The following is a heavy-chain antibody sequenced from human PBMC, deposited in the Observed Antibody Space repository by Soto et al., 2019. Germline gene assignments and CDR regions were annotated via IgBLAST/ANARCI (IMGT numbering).Heavy chain of an antibody. Sequence: ASVKVSCKASGYTFTGYYMHWVRQAPGQGLEWMGWINPNSGGTNYAQKFQGRVTMTRDTSISTAYMELSRLRSDDTAVYYCARDSVLRSRAYYDSSGYYYFDYWGQGTLVTVSS. CDR2: INPNSGGT. CDR3: ARDSVLRSRAYYDSSGYYYFDY. CDR1: GYTFTGYY. D-gene: IGHD3-22*01. J-gene: IGHJ4*02. V-gene: IGHV1-2*02.